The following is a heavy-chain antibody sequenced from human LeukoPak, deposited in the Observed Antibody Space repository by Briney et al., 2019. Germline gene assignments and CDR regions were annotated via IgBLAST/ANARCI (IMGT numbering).Heavy chain of an antibody. V-gene: IGHV1-69*06. CDR3: ASMNNWNDVFSYGY. J-gene: IGHJ4*02. D-gene: IGHD1-20*01. Sequence: SVKVSCKASGGTFSSYAISWVRQAPGQGLEWMGGIIPIFGTANYAQKCQGRVTITADKSTSTAYMELSSLRSEDTAVYYCASMNNWNDVFSYGYWGQGTLVTVSS. CDR1: GGTFSSYA. CDR2: IIPIFGTA.